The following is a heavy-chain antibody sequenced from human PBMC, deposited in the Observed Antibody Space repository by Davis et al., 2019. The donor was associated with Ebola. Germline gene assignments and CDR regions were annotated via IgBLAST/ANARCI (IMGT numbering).Heavy chain of an antibody. D-gene: IGHD2-8*02. J-gene: IGHJ6*02. CDR1: GGSFSGYY. Sequence: SETLSLTCAVYGGSFSGYYWSWIRQPPGKGLEWIGEINHSGSTNYNPSLKSRVTISVDTSKNQFSLQLNSVTPEDTAVYYCARGLVLVHYGMDVWGQGTTVTVSS. V-gene: IGHV4-34*01. CDR3: ARGLVLVHYGMDV. CDR2: INHSGST.